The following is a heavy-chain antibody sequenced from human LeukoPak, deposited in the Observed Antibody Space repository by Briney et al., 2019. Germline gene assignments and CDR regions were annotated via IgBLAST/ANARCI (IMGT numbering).Heavy chain of an antibody. Sequence: GGSLRLSCAASGFTFSTYNMNWVRQVPGKGLEWVSSITSSSTYMFYADSVKGRFTISRDNAQNSLYLQINSLRAEDTAMYYCARRAGDYSHPYDYWGQGTLVTVSS. CDR3: ARRAGDYSHPYDY. J-gene: IGHJ4*02. D-gene: IGHD3-22*01. CDR2: ITSSSTYM. CDR1: GFTFSTYN. V-gene: IGHV3-21*04.